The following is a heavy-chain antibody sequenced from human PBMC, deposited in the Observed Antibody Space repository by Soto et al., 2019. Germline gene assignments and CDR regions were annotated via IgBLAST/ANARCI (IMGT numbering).Heavy chain of an antibody. Sequence: QVQLQESGPGLVKPSQTLSLTCTVSGGSISSGGYYWSWIRQHPGKGLEWIGYIYYSGSTYYNPSRKSRVTXXVXAXXNQFSLKLSSVTAADTAVYYCARVQPIAAAGTGDYWGQGTLVTVSS. D-gene: IGHD6-13*01. V-gene: IGHV4-31*03. CDR2: IYYSGST. CDR1: GGSISSGGYY. CDR3: ARVQPIAAAGTGDY. J-gene: IGHJ4*02.